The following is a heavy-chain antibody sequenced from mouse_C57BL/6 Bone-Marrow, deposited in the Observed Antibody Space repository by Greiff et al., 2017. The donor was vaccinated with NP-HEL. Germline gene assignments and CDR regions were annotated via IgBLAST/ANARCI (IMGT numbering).Heavy chain of an antibody. V-gene: IGHV14-4*01. CDR3: TTNLDYAMDY. CDR1: GFNIKDDY. J-gene: IGHJ4*01. D-gene: IGHD2-10*02. Sequence: EVQLQQSGAELVRPGASVKLSCTASGFNIKDDYMNWVKQRPEKGLEWIGWIDPENGDTEYASKFQGKATITADTSSNTAYLQLSSLTSEDTAVYYCTTNLDYAMDYWGQGTSVTVSS. CDR2: IDPENGDT.